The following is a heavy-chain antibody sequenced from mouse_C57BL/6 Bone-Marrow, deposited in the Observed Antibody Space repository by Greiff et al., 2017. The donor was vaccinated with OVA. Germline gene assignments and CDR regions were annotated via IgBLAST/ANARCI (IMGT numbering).Heavy chain of an antibody. Sequence: EVKLVESGGGLVKPGGSLKLSCAASGFTFSDYGMHWVRQAPEKGLEWVAYISSGSSTIYYADTVKGRFTISRDNAKNTLFQQMTSLRSEDTAMYYCARINYWYFDVWGTGTTVTVSS. CDR2: ISSGSSTI. CDR1: GFTFSDYG. CDR3: ARINYWYFDV. J-gene: IGHJ1*03. V-gene: IGHV5-17*01.